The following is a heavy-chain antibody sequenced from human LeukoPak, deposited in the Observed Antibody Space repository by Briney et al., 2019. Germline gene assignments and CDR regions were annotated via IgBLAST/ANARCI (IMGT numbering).Heavy chain of an antibody. D-gene: IGHD2-15*01. Sequence: PGGSLRLSCAASGFTFSSYSMNWVRQAPGKGLEWVSSISSSSSYIYYADSVKGRFTISRDNAKNSLYLQMNSLRAEDTAVYYCARGKGNQILSFDYWGQGTLVTVSS. CDR3: ARGKGNQILSFDY. CDR1: GFTFSSYS. CDR2: ISSSSSYI. V-gene: IGHV3-21*01. J-gene: IGHJ4*02.